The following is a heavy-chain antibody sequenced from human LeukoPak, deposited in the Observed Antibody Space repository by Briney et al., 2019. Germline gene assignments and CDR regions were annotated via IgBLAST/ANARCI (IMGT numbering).Heavy chain of an antibody. V-gene: IGHV1-8*02. CDR3: ARDYGDYEVYFDY. CDR2: FNPENGNT. CDR1: GYSFVGYG. D-gene: IGHD4-17*01. Sequence: ASVKVSCKASGYSFVGYGITWVRQAPGQGLEWMGWFNPENGNTNYAQKFQGRVTMTRNTSISTAYMELSSLRSEDTAVYYCARDYGDYEVYFDYWGQGTLVTVSS. J-gene: IGHJ4*02.